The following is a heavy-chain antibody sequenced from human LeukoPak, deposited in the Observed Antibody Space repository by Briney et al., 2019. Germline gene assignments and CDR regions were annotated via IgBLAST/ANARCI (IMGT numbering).Heavy chain of an antibody. Sequence: PSETLSLTCTVSGGSISSSSYYWSWIRQPPGKGLEWIGEINHSGSTNYNPSLKSRVTISVDTSKNQFSLKLSSVTAADTAVYYCARGSIGHSGSYYRLAYYYYYMDVWGKGTTVTVSS. J-gene: IGHJ6*03. CDR3: ARGSIGHSGSYYRLAYYYYYMDV. V-gene: IGHV4-39*07. D-gene: IGHD1-26*01. CDR2: INHSGST. CDR1: GGSISSSSYY.